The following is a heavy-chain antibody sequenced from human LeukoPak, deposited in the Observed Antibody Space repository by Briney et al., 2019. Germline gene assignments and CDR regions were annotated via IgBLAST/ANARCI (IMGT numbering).Heavy chain of an antibody. V-gene: IGHV1-69*04. J-gene: IGHJ5*02. CDR3: ARDRVAVAGISSFNWFDP. CDR1: GGTFSSYA. D-gene: IGHD6-19*01. CDR2: IIPILGIA. Sequence: WASVKVSCKASGGTFSSYAISWVRQAPGQGLEWMGRIIPILGIANYAQKFQGRVTITADKSTSTAYMELSSLRSEDTAVYYCARDRVAVAGISSFNWFDPWGQGTLVTVSS.